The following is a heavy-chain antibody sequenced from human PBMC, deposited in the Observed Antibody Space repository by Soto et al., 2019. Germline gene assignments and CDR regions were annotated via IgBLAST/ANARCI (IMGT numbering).Heavy chain of an antibody. CDR3: ARGYSSSSGGYYYYYGMDV. Sequence: SETLSLTCAVYGGSFSGYYWSWIRQPPGKGLEWIGEINHSGSTNYNPSLKSRVTISVDTSKNQFSLKLSSVTAADTAVYYCARGYSSSSGGYYYYYGMDVWGQGTTVTVSS. J-gene: IGHJ6*02. CDR2: INHSGST. CDR1: GGSFSGYY. D-gene: IGHD6-6*01. V-gene: IGHV4-34*01.